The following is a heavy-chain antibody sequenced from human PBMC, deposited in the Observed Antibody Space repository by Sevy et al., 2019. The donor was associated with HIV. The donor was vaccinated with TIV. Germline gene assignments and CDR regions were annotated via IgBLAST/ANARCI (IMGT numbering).Heavy chain of an antibody. CDR3: TTDSKKPGRSAGLDP. V-gene: IGHV3-15*01. CDR1: GFTFSNAW. J-gene: IGHJ5*02. D-gene: IGHD3-10*01. Sequence: GGSLRLSCAASGFTFSNAWMSWVRQAPGKGLEWVGRIKSKTDGGTTDYAAPVKGRFTITRDDSKNTPSLQMNSIKTEGKATYYCTTDSKKPGRSAGLDPWGQGTLVTVSS. CDR2: IKSKTDGGTT.